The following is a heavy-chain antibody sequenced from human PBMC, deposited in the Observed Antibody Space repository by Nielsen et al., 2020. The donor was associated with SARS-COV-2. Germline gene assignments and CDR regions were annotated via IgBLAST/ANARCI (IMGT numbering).Heavy chain of an antibody. Sequence: GGSLRLSCAASGFTFSSYSMNWVRPAPGKGLEWVSSISSSSSYIYYADSVKGRFTISRDNAKNSLYLQMNSLRAEDTAVYYCASTYYDILTGYQSYGMDVWGQGTTVTVSS. CDR2: ISSSSSYI. D-gene: IGHD3-9*01. CDR1: GFTFSSYS. V-gene: IGHV3-21*01. CDR3: ASTYYDILTGYQSYGMDV. J-gene: IGHJ6*02.